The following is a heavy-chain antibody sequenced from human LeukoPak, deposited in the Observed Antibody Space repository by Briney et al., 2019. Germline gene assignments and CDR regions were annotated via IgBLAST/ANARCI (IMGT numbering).Heavy chain of an antibody. V-gene: IGHV4-34*01. CDR2: INHSGST. CDR3: ARGRPGVSGWYRYWYFDL. D-gene: IGHD6-19*01. CDR1: GGSFSGYY. Sequence: SETLSLTCAVYGGSFSGYYWSWIRQPPGKGLEWIGEINHSGSTYYNPSLKSRVTISVDTSKNQFSLKLSSVTAADTAVYYCARGRPGVSGWYRYWYFDLWGRGTLVTVSS. J-gene: IGHJ2*01.